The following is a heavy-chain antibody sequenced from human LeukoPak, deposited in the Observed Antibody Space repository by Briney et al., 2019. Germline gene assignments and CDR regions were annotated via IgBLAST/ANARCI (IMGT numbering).Heavy chain of an antibody. CDR3: AREGYYGSGSPPSLCFDY. D-gene: IGHD3-10*01. Sequence: GGSLRLSCAASGFTFRNYVIHWVRQAPGKGLEWVAVTSSDLNVKLYADSVKGRFTISRDNSRSTLYLQMNSLRPEDTAIYYCAREGYYGSGSPPSLCFDYWGQGTLVTVSS. J-gene: IGHJ4*02. CDR1: GFTFRNYV. V-gene: IGHV3-30-3*01. CDR2: TSSDLNVK.